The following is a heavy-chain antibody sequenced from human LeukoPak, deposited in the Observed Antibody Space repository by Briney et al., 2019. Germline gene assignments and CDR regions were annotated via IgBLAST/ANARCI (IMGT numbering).Heavy chain of an antibody. CDR1: GFTVSSNY. CDR2: IYSGGST. D-gene: IGHD1-26*01. CDR3: ASGIVGARALRY. J-gene: IGHJ4*02. V-gene: IGHV3-53*01. Sequence: TGGSLRLSRAASGFTVSSNYMSWVRQAPGKGLEWVSVIYSGGSTYYADSVKGRFTISRDNSKNTLYLQMNSLRAEDTAVYYCASGIVGARALRYWGQGTLVTVSS.